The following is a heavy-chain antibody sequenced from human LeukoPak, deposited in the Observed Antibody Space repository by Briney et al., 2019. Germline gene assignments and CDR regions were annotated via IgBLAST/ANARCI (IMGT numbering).Heavy chain of an antibody. CDR3: AKGRYYDSSGYPIDY. J-gene: IGHJ4*02. CDR1: GFTFSSYA. D-gene: IGHD3-22*01. Sequence: PGGSLRLSCGASGFTFSSYAMHWVRQAPGKGLEWVALISYDGSNKYYADSVKGRFTISRDNSKNTLYLQMNSLRAEDTAVYYCAKGRYYDSSGYPIDYWGQGTLVTVSS. CDR2: ISYDGSNK. V-gene: IGHV3-30-3*01.